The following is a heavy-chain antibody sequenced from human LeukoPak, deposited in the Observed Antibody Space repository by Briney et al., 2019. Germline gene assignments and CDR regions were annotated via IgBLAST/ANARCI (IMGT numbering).Heavy chain of an antibody. CDR2: IFFNGDT. CDR3: TRDQMNY. CDR1: EFTVSRNY. Sequence: PGGSVRLPCTASEFTVSRNYMLWVRQAPGKGLEWASLIFFNGDTHYADSVKGRFTISIDTSKNTVSLQMNSLRGEDTAMYYCTRDQMNYWGEGGLVTVSS. D-gene: IGHD5-24*01. J-gene: IGHJ4*02. V-gene: IGHV3-53*01.